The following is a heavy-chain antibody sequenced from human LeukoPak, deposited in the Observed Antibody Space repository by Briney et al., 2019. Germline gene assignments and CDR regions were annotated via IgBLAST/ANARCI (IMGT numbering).Heavy chain of an antibody. D-gene: IGHD5-24*01. CDR3: ARQKMATTALI. Sequence: GESLKISCKGSGYSFTSYWIGWVRQMPGKGLEWMGIIYPSDSDTRYRPSFQGQVTISADKSISTAYLQWSSLKASDTAMYYCARQKMATTALIWGQGTMVTVSS. V-gene: IGHV5-51*01. J-gene: IGHJ3*02. CDR2: IYPSDSDT. CDR1: GYSFTSYW.